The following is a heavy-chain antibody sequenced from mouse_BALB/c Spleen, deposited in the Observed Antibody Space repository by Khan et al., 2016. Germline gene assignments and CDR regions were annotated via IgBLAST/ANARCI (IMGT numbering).Heavy chain of an antibody. D-gene: IGHD2-2*01. CDR2: INTYTGEP. CDR3: ARGAMVTTGWDFDV. V-gene: IGHV9-1*02. Sequence: QIQLVQSGPELKKPGETVKISCKASGFTFTNSGMNWVKQAPGKGLKWVGWINTYTGEPTYADDFKGRFAFSLETSASTAYLQFNNLKNEDMTAYFCARGAMVTTGWDFDVWGAGTTVTVSS. J-gene: IGHJ1*01. CDR1: GFTFTNSG.